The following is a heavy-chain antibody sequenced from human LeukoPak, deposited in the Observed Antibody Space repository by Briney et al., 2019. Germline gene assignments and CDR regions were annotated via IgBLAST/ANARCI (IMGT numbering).Heavy chain of an antibody. CDR3: ARHIADSYTDV. CDR1: DGSISNSGYY. D-gene: IGHD2-21*01. J-gene: IGHJ6*03. V-gene: IGHV4-39*01. Sequence: SETLSLTCTGSDGSISNSGYYWRWIRQPPGKVLEWIGHIYYTGSTFYSPSLKSRVTISVDTSKNHFSLKLTSVTAADTSIYFCARHIADSYTDVWGKGTTVTVS. CDR2: IYYTGST.